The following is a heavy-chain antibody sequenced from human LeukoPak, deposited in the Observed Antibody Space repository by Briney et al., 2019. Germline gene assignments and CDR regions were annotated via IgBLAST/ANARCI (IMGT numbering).Heavy chain of an antibody. CDR2: INPDSGGT. CDR1: GYTFTGYY. CDR3: ARDGLGGSGAFDI. J-gene: IGHJ3*02. Sequence: ASVKVSCKASGYTFTGYYIHWVRQAPGQGLEWMGWINPDSGGTNYAQKFQGGVTMTRDTSISTAYMELSRLRSDDTAVYYCARDGLGGSGAFDIWGQGTMVIVSS. V-gene: IGHV1-2*02. D-gene: IGHD3-16*01.